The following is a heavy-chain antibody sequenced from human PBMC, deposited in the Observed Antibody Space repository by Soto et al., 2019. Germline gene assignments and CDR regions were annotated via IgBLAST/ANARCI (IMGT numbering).Heavy chain of an antibody. CDR3: ASATYGDY. Sequence: QVHLVQSGAEVKKPGASVKVSCKGSGYAFTTYGITWVRQAPGQGLEWIGWISAHNGNTNYAQKLQGRVTVTRDTSTSTAYTELRSLKSDDTAVHYCASATYGDYWGQGALVTVSS. V-gene: IGHV1-18*01. CDR1: GYAFTTYG. CDR2: ISAHNGNT. D-gene: IGHD4-17*01. J-gene: IGHJ4*02.